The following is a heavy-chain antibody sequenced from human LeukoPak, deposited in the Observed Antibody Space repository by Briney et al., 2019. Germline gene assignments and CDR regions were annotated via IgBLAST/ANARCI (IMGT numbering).Heavy chain of an antibody. CDR3: AKSGIAAAGQRGYFDY. D-gene: IGHD6-13*01. CDR2: IPNDGSNK. V-gene: IGHV3-30*04. J-gene: IGHJ4*02. CDR1: GFTFSSYA. Sequence: GGSLRLSCAASGFTFSSYAMHRVRQAPGKGLEWVAVIPNDGSNKYYADSVKGRFTISRDNSKNTVYLQMSSLRGEDTAVYYCAKSGIAAAGQRGYFDYWGQGTLVTVSS.